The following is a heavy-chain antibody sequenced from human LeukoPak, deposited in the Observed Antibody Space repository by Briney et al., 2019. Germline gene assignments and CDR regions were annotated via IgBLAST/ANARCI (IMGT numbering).Heavy chain of an antibody. V-gene: IGHV3-23*01. CDR2: IGGSGGGT. CDR3: AKPQSHIVVVVAAITPEY. D-gene: IGHD2-15*01. J-gene: IGHJ4*02. Sequence: GGSLRLSCAASGFTFSSYAMGWVRQAPGKGLEWVSSIGGSGGGTYYADSVKGRFTISRDNSKNTLYPQMNSLRAEDTAVYYCAKPQSHIVVVVAAITPEYWGQGTLVTVSS. CDR1: GFTFSSYA.